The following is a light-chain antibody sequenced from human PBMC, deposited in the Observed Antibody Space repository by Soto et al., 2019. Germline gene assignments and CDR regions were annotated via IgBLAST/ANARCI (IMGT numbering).Light chain of an antibody. CDR1: SSDVGNYNY. CDR3: QSYDSNLSGSGV. V-gene: IGLV2-14*01. Sequence: QSVLTQPASVSGPPGQSIAISCTGTSSDVGNYNYVSWYQQHPDKAPKLMIFDVSNRPSGVSDRFSGSKSGNTASLTISGLQADDEADYYCQSYDSNLSGSGVFGTGTKDTDL. J-gene: IGLJ1*01. CDR2: DVS.